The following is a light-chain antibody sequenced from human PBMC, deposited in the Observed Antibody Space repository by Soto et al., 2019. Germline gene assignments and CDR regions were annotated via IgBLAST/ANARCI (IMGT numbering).Light chain of an antibody. Sequence: QSVLTQPPSASGTPAQRVTISCSGSSSNIGTYSVSWYQHFPGTAPRLLIYSDNQRPSGVPDRFSASKSGASASLAISGLQSEDEADFYCAAWDDSLNGCVFGTGTKVTVL. CDR2: SDN. V-gene: IGLV1-44*01. CDR3: AAWDDSLNGCV. CDR1: SSNIGTYS. J-gene: IGLJ1*01.